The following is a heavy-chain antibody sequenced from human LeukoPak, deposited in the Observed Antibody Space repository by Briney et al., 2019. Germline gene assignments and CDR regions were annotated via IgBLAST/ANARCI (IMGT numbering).Heavy chain of an antibody. V-gene: IGHV3-21*06. Sequence: KPGGSLRLSCTASGLTFSTSGFNWVRQAPGKGLEWVASIGPTGSDRYHADSIKGRFTISRDNANNFLYLQMSSLRAEDTAVYYCATETNGSHYDYWGQGTLLTVSS. CDR1: GLTFSTSG. CDR2: IGPTGSDR. D-gene: IGHD1-14*01. CDR3: ATETNGSHYDY. J-gene: IGHJ4*02.